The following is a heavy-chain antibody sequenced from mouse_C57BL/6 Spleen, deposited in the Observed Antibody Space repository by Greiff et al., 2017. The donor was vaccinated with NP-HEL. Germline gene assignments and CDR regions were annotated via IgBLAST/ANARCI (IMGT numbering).Heavy chain of an antibody. J-gene: IGHJ2*01. CDR3: ARTDGSSLFDY. D-gene: IGHD1-1*01. CDR1: GYAFSSYW. Sequence: QVQLQQSGTELVKPGASVKISCKASGYAFSSYWMNWVKQRPGKGLEWIGQIYPGDGDTNYNGKFKGKATLTADKSSSTAYMQLSSLTSEDSAVYFCARTDGSSLFDYWGQGTTLTVSS. V-gene: IGHV1-80*01. CDR2: IYPGDGDT.